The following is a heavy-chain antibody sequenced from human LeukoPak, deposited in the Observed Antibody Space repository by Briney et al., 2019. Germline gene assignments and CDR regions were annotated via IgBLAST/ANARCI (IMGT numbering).Heavy chain of an antibody. CDR1: GYTFTGYY. J-gene: IGHJ6*02. D-gene: IGHD4-11*01. Sequence: ASVKVSCKASGYTFTGYYMHWVRQAPGQGLEWMGWINPNSGGTNYAQKFQGRVTMTRDTYTSTVYMELSSLRSEDTAVYYCARDPSKYLYYYYGMDVWGQGTTVTVSS. V-gene: IGHV1-2*02. CDR3: ARDPSKYLYYYYGMDV. CDR2: INPNSGGT.